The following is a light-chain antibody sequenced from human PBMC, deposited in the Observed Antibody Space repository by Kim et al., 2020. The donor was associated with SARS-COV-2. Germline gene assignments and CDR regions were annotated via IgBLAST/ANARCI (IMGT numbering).Light chain of an antibody. CDR2: KDR. V-gene: IGLV1-47*01. CDR3: ATWDDSLSGPV. CDR1: SSNVGTNY. Sequence: QSVLTQSPSASGTPGQRVTISCSGGSSNVGTNYVHWYQQLPGTAPKLLIYKDRQRPSGVPDRFSGSKSGTSASLAISGLQSEDEADYYCATWDDSLSGPVFGGGPKVTVL. J-gene: IGLJ3*02.